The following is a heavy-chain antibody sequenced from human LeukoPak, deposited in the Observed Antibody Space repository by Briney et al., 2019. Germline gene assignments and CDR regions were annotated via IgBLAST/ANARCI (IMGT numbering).Heavy chain of an antibody. J-gene: IGHJ4*02. Sequence: GGSLRLSCAASGLSFSNAWMSWVRQAPGKGLEWVGRIKPKTDGETTEYAAPVKDRFSISRDDSKSMMYLQMNSLKTEDTAVYYCITPLPYSAQGGQGTLVTVSS. CDR1: GLSFSNAW. CDR2: IKPKTDGETT. CDR3: ITPLPYSAQ. V-gene: IGHV3-15*01. D-gene: IGHD2-21*01.